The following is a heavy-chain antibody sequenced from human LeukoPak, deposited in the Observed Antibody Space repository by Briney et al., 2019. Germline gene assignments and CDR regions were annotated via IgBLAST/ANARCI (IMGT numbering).Heavy chain of an antibody. CDR3: ARDPLYTDAFDI. V-gene: IGHV3-21*01. CDR1: GFTFSSYR. D-gene: IGHD3-16*01. J-gene: IGHJ3*02. Sequence: GGSLRLSCAASGFTFSSYRMNWVRQAPGKGLEWVSSISSSSSYIYYADSVKGRFTISRDNAKNSLYLQMNSLRAEDTAVYYCARDPLYTDAFDIWGQGTMVTVSS. CDR2: ISSSSSYI.